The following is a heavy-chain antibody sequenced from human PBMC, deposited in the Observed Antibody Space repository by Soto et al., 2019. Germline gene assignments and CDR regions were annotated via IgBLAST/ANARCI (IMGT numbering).Heavy chain of an antibody. J-gene: IGHJ4*02. Sequence: QVQLVESGGGVVQPGRSLRLSCAASGFTFSSYGMHWVRQAPGKGLEWVAVISYDGSNKYYADSVKGRFTISRDNSKNTLYLQMNSLRAEDTAVYYCAKDLTSYGLAAVLDYWGQGTLVXXXS. CDR2: ISYDGSNK. D-gene: IGHD5-18*01. CDR3: AKDLTSYGLAAVLDY. CDR1: GFTFSSYG. V-gene: IGHV3-30*18.